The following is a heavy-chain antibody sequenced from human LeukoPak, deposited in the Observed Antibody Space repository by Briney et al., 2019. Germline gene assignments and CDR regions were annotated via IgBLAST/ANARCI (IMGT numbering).Heavy chain of an antibody. D-gene: IGHD1-1*01. V-gene: IGHV3-53*01. CDR1: GFSVSSNY. CDR2: IYNADIT. J-gene: IGHJ6*03. Sequence: PGGSLRLSCAASGFSVSSNYMTWVRQAPGKGLEWVSVIYNADITNYADSAKGRFTISRDSSKNTLDLQMNSLRVEDTAVYYCARERPRRYYYYYYMDVWGKGTTVTVSS. CDR3: ARERPRRYYYYYYMDV.